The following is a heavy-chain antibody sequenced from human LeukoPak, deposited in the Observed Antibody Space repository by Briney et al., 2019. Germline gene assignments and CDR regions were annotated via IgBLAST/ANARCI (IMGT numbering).Heavy chain of an antibody. D-gene: IGHD6-13*01. J-gene: IGHJ4*02. V-gene: IGHV4-39*01. Sequence: KTSETLSLTCTVSGDSISSSGHYWGWVRQPPGKGLEWIGSIYYSGGTYYNPSLKSRVTISVDTSKNQFSLKLSSVTAADTAVYYCARQGSSSYSNWGQGTLVTVSS. CDR2: IYYSGGT. CDR3: ARQGSSSYSN. CDR1: GDSISSSGHY.